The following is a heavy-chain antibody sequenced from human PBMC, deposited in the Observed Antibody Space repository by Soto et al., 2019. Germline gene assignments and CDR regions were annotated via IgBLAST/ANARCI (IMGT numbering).Heavy chain of an antibody. CDR3: ASSFGGPTSNLDY. J-gene: IGHJ4*02. CDR2: INAGNGNT. CDR1: GYTFTSYA. Sequence: QVQLVQSGAEEKKPGASVKVSCKASGYTFTSYAMHWVRQAPGQRLEWMGWINAGNGNTKYSQKFQGRVTITRDTSASTAYMELCSLRSEDAAVLSCASSFGGPTSNLDYWGQGTLVTVSS. V-gene: IGHV1-3*05. D-gene: IGHD3-16*01.